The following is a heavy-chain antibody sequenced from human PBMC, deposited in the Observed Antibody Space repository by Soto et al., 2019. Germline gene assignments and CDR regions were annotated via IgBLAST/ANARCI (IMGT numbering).Heavy chain of an antibody. J-gene: IGHJ4*02. CDR2: IYYSGST. D-gene: IGHD4-17*01. Sequence: SETLSLTCTVSGGSISSDYWSWIRQPPGKGLEWIGYIYYSGSTNYNPSLKSRVTISVDTSKNQFSLKLSSVTAADTVVYYCTRRTTGKGYFDFWGQGTLVTVSS. V-gene: IGHV4-59*08. CDR1: GGSISSDY. CDR3: TRRTTGKGYFDF.